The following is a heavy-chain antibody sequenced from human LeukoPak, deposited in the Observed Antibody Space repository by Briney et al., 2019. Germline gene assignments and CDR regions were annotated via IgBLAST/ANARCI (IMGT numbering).Heavy chain of an antibody. V-gene: IGHV4-59*01. CDR2: IYYSGST. Sequence: SETLSLTCTVSGGSISSYYWSWIRQPPGKGLEWIGYIYYSGSTNYKPSLKSRVTISVDTSKNQFSLKLSSVTAADTAVYYCARVSIVYGMDVWGQGTTVTVSS. D-gene: IGHD3-3*02. J-gene: IGHJ6*02. CDR1: GGSISSYY. CDR3: ARVSIVYGMDV.